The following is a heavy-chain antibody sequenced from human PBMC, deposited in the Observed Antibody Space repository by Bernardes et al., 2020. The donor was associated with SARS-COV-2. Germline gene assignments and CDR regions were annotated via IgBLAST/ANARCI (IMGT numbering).Heavy chain of an antibody. CDR1: GFSLSNAW. Sequence: AGSLILSCAASGFSLSNAWMSWVRQGPRRGLEWVGHIKRTTDGGTTDYAAPVKGRVSISRDDSKNTLYLEMNSLKTEDTAVYFCTTGIDYYDSSGYYHDASDIWGTGTTVTVSP. V-gene: IGHV3-15*01. CDR3: TTGIDYYDSSGYYHDASDI. D-gene: IGHD3-22*01. J-gene: IGHJ3*02. CDR2: IKRTTDGGTT.